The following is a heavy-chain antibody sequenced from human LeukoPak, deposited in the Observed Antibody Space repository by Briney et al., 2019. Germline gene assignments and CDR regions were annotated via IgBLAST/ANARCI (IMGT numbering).Heavy chain of an antibody. J-gene: IGHJ4*02. CDR3: ARTGYSSSWYPYDFDY. CDR1: GFTFSSYS. V-gene: IGHV3-21*01. Sequence: PGGSLRLSCAASGFTFSSYSMSWVRQAPGKGLEWVSSISSSSSYIYYADSVKGRFTISRDNAKNSLYLQMNSLRAEDTAVYYCARTGYSSSWYPYDFDYWGQGTLVTVSS. D-gene: IGHD6-13*01. CDR2: ISSSSSYI.